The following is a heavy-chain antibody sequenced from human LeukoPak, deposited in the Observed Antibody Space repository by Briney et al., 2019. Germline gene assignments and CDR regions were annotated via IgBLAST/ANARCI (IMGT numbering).Heavy chain of an antibody. CDR1: GFTFSSYG. J-gene: IGHJ4*02. CDR3: AKDGVGAIGY. V-gene: IGHV3-30*18. Sequence: GGSLRLSCAAPGFTFSSYGMHWVRQAPGKGLEWVAVISYDGSNKYYADSVKGRFTISRDNSKNTLYLQMNSLRAEDTAVYYCAKDGVGAIGYWGQGTLVTVSS. D-gene: IGHD1-26*01. CDR2: ISYDGSNK.